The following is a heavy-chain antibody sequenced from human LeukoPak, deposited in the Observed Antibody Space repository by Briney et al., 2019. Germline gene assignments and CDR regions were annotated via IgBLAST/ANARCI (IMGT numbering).Heavy chain of an antibody. Sequence: SSETLSLTCTVSGYSISSDYYSGGSRQPPGQGLGGIGIIYNSGTTYYNPSLKSRVTISVDTSKNQFSLKLSSVTAADTAVYYCARVRNDYYDSTGYWAELYNWFDRWGQGTLVTVSS. D-gene: IGHD3-22*01. CDR2: IYNSGTT. J-gene: IGHJ5*02. CDR3: ARVRNDYYDSTGYWAELYNWFDR. CDR1: GYSISSDYY. V-gene: IGHV4-38-2*02.